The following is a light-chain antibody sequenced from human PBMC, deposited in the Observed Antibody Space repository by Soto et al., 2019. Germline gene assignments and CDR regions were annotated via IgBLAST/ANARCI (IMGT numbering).Light chain of an antibody. CDR2: KAS. J-gene: IGKJ1*01. CDR1: QSISSW. CDR3: QQYNSYWT. V-gene: IGKV1-5*03. Sequence: DIQVTLSPSTLCASVGDRVTIACRASQSISSWLAWYQQKPGKAPKLLIYKASSLESGVPSRLSGSGSGTVFTLTISSLQPDDFATYYCQQYNSYWTFGQGTKVDIK.